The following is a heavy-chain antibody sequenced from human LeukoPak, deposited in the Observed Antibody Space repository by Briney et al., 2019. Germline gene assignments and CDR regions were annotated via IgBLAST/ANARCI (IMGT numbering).Heavy chain of an antibody. D-gene: IGHD4-17*01. CDR2: IAPSGGA. V-gene: IGHV4-4*09. J-gene: IGHJ6*03. Sequence: SETLSLTCTASGASISTYYWSWIRQPPGEGLEWIAYIAPSGGAVYNPSLNSRLTVSVDTSKNQFSLKLNSVTAADTAVYYCARYVATTVTRGYSCHPMDVWGKGTTVSVSS. CDR1: GASISTYY. CDR3: ARYVATTVTRGYSCHPMDV.